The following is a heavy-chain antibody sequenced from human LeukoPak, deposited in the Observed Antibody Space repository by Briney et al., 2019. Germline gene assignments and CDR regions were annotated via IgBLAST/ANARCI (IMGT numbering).Heavy chain of an antibody. V-gene: IGHV3-33*01. J-gene: IGHJ3*02. Sequence: PGGSLRLSCAASGFAFSTYAMYWVRQAPGKGVEGVTVIWWDGSNKYYADSVKGRFTISRDNSKNTLYLQMNSLRAEDTAVYYCARGAYCSDDSCPGAFDIWGQGTMVTVSS. CDR2: IWWDGSNK. CDR1: GFAFSTYA. CDR3: ARGAYCSDDSCPGAFDI. D-gene: IGHD2-15*01.